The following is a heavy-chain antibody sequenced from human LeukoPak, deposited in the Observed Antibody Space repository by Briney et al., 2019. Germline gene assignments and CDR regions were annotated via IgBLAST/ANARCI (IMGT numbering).Heavy chain of an antibody. CDR3: TRGPTQWLYYGMDV. V-gene: IGHV3-49*04. D-gene: IGHD5-24*01. J-gene: IGHJ6*02. CDR1: GFTFGDHA. CDR2: IRSKAYGGTT. Sequence: PGRSLRLSCTASGFTFGDHAMSWVRQAPGKGLEWVGFIRSKAYGGTTEYAASVKGRLTISRDDSKSIAYLQMNSLKIEDTAVYYCTRGPTQWLYYGMDVWGQGTTVTVSS.